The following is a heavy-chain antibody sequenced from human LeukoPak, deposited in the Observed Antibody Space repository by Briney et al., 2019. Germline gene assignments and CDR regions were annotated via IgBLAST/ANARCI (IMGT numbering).Heavy chain of an antibody. Sequence: SQTLSLTCAISGDSVSSNSAAWNWIRQSPSRGLEWLGRTYYRSKWYNDYAVSVKSRITINPDTSKNQFSLQLNSVTPEDTAVYYCARSRIAAAGAPYHYYYMDVWGKGTTVTVSS. D-gene: IGHD6-13*01. V-gene: IGHV6-1*01. CDR1: GDSVSSNSAA. CDR3: ARSRIAAAGAPYHYYYMDV. J-gene: IGHJ6*03. CDR2: TYYRSKWYN.